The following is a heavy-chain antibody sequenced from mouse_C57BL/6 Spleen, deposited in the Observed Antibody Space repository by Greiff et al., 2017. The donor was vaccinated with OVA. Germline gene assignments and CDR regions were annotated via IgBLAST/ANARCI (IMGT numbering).Heavy chain of an antibody. J-gene: IGHJ1*03. Sequence: QVQLQQPGAELVMPGASVKLSCKASGYTFTSYWMHWVKQRPGQGLEWIGEIDPSDSYTNYNQKFKGKSTLTVDKSSSTAYMQLSSLTSEDSAVYYCARRITTGWYFDVWDTGTTVTVSS. CDR2: IDPSDSYT. D-gene: IGHD1-1*01. CDR1: GYTFTSYW. CDR3: ARRITTGWYFDV. V-gene: IGHV1-69*01.